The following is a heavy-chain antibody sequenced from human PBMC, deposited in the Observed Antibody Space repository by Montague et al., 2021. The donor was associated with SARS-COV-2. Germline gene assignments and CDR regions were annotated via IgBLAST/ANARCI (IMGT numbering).Heavy chain of an antibody. V-gene: IGHV3-74*03. D-gene: IGHD5-12*01. J-gene: IGHJ4*02. CDR3: ARDGPTRFYYFDY. CDR1: GFSFNANW. Sequence: SLRLSCAASGFSFNANWMHWVRQAPGKGLVWVSGITGDGRNIEYADSVRGRFTISRDNAKGTLYLQMDSLRPEDTAVYYCARDGPTRFYYFDYWGQGTLVSVSS. CDR2: ITGDGRNI.